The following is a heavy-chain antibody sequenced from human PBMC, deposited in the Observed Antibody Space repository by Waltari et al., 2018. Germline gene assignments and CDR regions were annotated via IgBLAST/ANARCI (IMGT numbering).Heavy chain of an antibody. CDR2: IITSGGT. CDR3: AGGEDIAAFDY. J-gene: IGHJ4*02. CDR1: GGSISSGSYY. V-gene: IGHV4-61*09. Sequence: QVQLQESGPGLVKPSQTLSLTCTVSGGSISSGSYYWSWIRQPAGKGLEWIGYIITSGGTNYTPSLKSRVAISVDTSKNQFSLKLSSVTAADTAVYYCAGGEDIAAFDYWGQGTLVTVSS. D-gene: IGHD6-13*01.